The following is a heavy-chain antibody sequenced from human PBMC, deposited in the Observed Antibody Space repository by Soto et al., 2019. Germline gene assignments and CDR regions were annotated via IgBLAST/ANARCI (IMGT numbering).Heavy chain of an antibody. CDR1: GYTFTSYD. J-gene: IGHJ4*02. CDR3: VRGRGGYWISTSCYLFDY. V-gene: IGHV1-8*01. D-gene: IGHD2-2*01. CDR2: MNPNSGNT. Sequence: QVQLVQSGAEVKKPGASVKVSCKASGYTFTSYDINWVRQATGQGLEWMGWMNPNSGNTGYAQKFQGRVTMTRSTSTSTAYMELSSLRSEDTAVYYCVRGRGGYWISTSCYLFDYGGQGTLVTVSS.